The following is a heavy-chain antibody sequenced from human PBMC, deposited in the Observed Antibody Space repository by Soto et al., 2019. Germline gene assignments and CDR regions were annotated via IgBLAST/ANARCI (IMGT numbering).Heavy chain of an antibody. CDR2: MNPNSGNT. Sequence: GASVKVSCKASGYTFTSYDINWVRQATGQGLEWMGWMNPNSGNTGYAQKFQGRVTMTRNTSISTAYMELSSLRSEDTAVYYCARGDYYDSSGYGYGMDVWGQGPTVTVYS. CDR3: ARGDYYDSSGYGYGMDV. CDR1: GYTFTSYD. J-gene: IGHJ6*02. V-gene: IGHV1-8*01. D-gene: IGHD3-22*01.